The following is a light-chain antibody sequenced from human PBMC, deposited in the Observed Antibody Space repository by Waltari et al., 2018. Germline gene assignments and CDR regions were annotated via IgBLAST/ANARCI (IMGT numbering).Light chain of an antibody. CDR3: QSFDSSLAFSEVV. V-gene: IGLV1-40*01. CDR2: GGI. Sequence: QPVLTQPPSVSGAPGQTVTISCTGSCSNIGAGFDVHWYQQLPGRAPKLLIYGGINRPSGFPDRFSGSKSGTSASLAITGLQAEDEADYYCQSFDSSLAFSEVVFGGGTKLTVL. CDR1: CSNIGAGFD. J-gene: IGLJ3*02.